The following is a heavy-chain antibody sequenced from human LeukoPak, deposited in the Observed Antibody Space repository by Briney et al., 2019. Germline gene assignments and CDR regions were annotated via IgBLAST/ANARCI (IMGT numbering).Heavy chain of an antibody. Sequence: SETLSLTCAVSGGSISSSNWWSGVRQPPGKGLEWIGEIYHSGSTNYNPSLKSRVTISVDKSKNQFSLKLSSVTAADTAVYYCARGAPAADYYYYMDVWGKGTTVTVSS. J-gene: IGHJ6*03. CDR3: ARGAPAADYYYYMDV. CDR2: IYHSGST. V-gene: IGHV4-4*02. CDR1: GGSISSSNW. D-gene: IGHD6-25*01.